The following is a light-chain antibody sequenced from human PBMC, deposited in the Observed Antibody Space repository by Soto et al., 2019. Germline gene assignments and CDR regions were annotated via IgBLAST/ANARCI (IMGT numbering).Light chain of an antibody. V-gene: IGKV3-15*01. Sequence: EIVMTQSPATLSVSPGEGATLSCKASQNVYNTLAWYQQRPGQPPRLLIYDASTRATGISARFSGSGYGTEFSLTISSLQSEEFAVYFCQQCRNWPLTFGGGTKVEIK. CDR3: QQCRNWPLT. J-gene: IGKJ4*01. CDR1: QNVYNT. CDR2: DAS.